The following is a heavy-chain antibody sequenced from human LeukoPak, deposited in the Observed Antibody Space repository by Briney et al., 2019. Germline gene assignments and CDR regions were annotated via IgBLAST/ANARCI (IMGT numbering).Heavy chain of an antibody. CDR2: INPSGGST. V-gene: IGHV1-46*01. CDR1: GYTLTSHY. CDR3: ARERVSGYYYGMDV. J-gene: IGHJ6*02. Sequence: ASVKVSCKVSGYTLTSHYMHWVRQAPGQGLEWMGIINPSGGSTSSAQKFQGRVTMTRDTSTSTVYMELSSLRSEDTAVYYCARERVSGYYYGMDVWGQGTTVTVSS. D-gene: IGHD2-8*01.